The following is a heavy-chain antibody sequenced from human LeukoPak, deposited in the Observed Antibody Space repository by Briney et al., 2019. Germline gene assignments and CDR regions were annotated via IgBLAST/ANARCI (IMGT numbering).Heavy chain of an antibody. J-gene: IGHJ2*01. D-gene: IGHD2-21*01. Sequence: GGSLRLSCAASGFTLSGSAVHWVRRASGKGLEWVGRIRSKTYNYATAYTESVKGRFTISRDDSKNTADLQMNSLKTEDTAVYYCTRSPSGDSYSWYSDLWGRGTLVTVSS. CDR2: IRSKTYNYAT. V-gene: IGHV3-73*01. CDR1: GFTLSGSA. CDR3: TRSPSGDSYSWYSDL.